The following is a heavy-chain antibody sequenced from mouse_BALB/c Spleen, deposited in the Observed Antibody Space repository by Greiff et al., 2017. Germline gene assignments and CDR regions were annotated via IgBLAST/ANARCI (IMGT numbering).Heavy chain of an antibody. J-gene: IGHJ2*01. CDR2: INPSSGYT. V-gene: IGHV1-4*02. Sequence: VQLQQSAAELARPGPSVKMSCKASGYTFTSYTMHWVKQRPGQGLEWIGYINPSSGYTEYNQKFKDKTTLTADKSSSTAYMQLSSLTSEDSAVYYCARDDYDDYWGQGTTLTVSS. D-gene: IGHD2-4*01. CDR1: GYTFTSYT. CDR3: ARDDYDDY.